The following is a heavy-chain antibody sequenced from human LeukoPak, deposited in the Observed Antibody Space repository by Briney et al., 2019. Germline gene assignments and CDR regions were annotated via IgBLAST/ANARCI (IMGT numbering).Heavy chain of an antibody. CDR3: ARDDPPVDY. V-gene: IGHV3-66*01. CDR1: GFTVSSNY. J-gene: IGHJ4*02. CDR2: IYSGGST. Sequence: TGGSLRLSCAASGFTVSSNYMSWVRQAPGKGLEWVSVIYSGGSTYYADSVKGRFTISRDSSKNTLYPQMNFLRAEDTAVYYCARDDPPVDYWGQGTLVTVSS.